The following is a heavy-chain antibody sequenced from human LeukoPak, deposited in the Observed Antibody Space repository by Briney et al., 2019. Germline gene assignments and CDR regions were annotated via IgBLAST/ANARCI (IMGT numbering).Heavy chain of an antibody. CDR1: GFTVSSNY. CDR3: ARDRREMATIAPYYYYYYMDV. J-gene: IGHJ6*03. Sequence: GGSLRLSCAASGFTVSSNYMSWVRQAPGKGLEWVSYISSSSSTIYYADSVKGRFTISRDNAKNSLYLQMNSLRAEDTAVYYCARDRREMATIAPYYYYYYMDVWGKGTTDTVSS. CDR2: ISSSSSTI. V-gene: IGHV3-48*04. D-gene: IGHD5-24*01.